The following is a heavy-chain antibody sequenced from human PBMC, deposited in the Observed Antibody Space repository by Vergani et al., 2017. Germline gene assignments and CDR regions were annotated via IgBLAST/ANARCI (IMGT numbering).Heavy chain of an antibody. V-gene: IGHV1-18*01. J-gene: IGHJ4*02. Sequence: QVLLVQSGAEVKTPGASVKVSCKVSGYTFTRYALSWVRQAPGQGLEWMGWIRFDNGETKYAQKFQGRVTMTTNTSTGTVYMDLRNLTSDDTALYYCARNLHASGWYQLGFYFDYWGQGALVTVSA. D-gene: IGHD6-19*01. CDR2: IRFDNGET. CDR1: GYTFTRYA. CDR3: ARNLHASGWYQLGFYFDY.